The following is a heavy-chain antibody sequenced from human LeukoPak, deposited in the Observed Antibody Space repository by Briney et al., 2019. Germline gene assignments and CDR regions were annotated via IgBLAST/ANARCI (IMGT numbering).Heavy chain of an antibody. CDR1: GGSISSGGYY. J-gene: IGHJ4*02. CDR3: ARDKQLWLEYYFDY. D-gene: IGHD5-18*01. Sequence: SETLSLTCTVSGGSISSGGYYWSWIRQHPGKGLEWIGYIYYSGSTYYNPSLKSRVTISVDTSKNQFSLKLSSVTAADTAVYYCARDKQLWLEYYFDYWGQGTLVTVSS. CDR2: IYYSGST. V-gene: IGHV4-31*03.